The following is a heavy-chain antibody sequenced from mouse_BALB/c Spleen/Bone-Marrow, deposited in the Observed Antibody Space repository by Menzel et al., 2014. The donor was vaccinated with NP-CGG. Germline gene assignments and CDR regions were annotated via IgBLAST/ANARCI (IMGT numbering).Heavy chain of an antibody. CDR3: ARDTNYGNYYWYFDV. V-gene: IGHV7-3*02. Sequence: DVMLVESGGGLVQPGGSLRLSCATSGFTFSDYYMSWVRQPPGKALEWLGFIRNKANGYTTEYSASVKGRFTISRGNSQSILYLQMNTLRAEDSATYYCARDTNYGNYYWYFDVWGAGTTVTVSS. J-gene: IGHJ1*01. CDR1: GFTFSDYY. D-gene: IGHD2-1*01. CDR2: IRNKANGYTT.